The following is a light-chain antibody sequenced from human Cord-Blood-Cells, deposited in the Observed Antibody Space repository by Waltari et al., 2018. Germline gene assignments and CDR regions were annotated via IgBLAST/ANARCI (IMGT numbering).Light chain of an antibody. CDR2: KAS. V-gene: IGKV1-5*03. Sequence: DIQMTQSPSTLSASVGDRVTITCRASQSISSWLAWYQQKPGKAPKLLIYKASSIESGVPSRFSGSGSGTEFTLTISSLQPDDFATYYCQQYNSYSITFGQGTRLEIK. CDR3: QQYNSYSIT. J-gene: IGKJ5*01. CDR1: QSISSW.